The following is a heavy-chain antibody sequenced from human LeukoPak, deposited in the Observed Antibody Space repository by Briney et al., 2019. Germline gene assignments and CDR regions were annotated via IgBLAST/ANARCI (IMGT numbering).Heavy chain of an antibody. V-gene: IGHV4-39*07. CDR1: GGSISSSSYY. Sequence: KTSETLSLTCTVSGGSISSSSYYWGWIRQPPGKGLEWIGSIYYSGSTYYNPSLKSRVTISVDTSKNQFSLKLSSVTAADTAVYYCARGETVEQLVPFDYWGQGTLVTVSS. CDR3: ARGETVEQLVPFDY. J-gene: IGHJ4*02. D-gene: IGHD6-13*01. CDR2: IYYSGST.